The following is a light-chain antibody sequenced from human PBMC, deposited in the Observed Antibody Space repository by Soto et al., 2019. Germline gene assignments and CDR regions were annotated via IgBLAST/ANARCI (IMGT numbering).Light chain of an antibody. V-gene: IGKV3-15*01. J-gene: IGKJ4*01. Sequence: EIVMTQSPATLSVSPGERATLSCRASQSVSSNLAWYQLKPGQTPRLLIHDASTRATGIPARFSGSGSGTEFTLTISSLQSEDFALYYCHQYNNWPQLTFGGGTKVEIK. CDR3: HQYNNWPQLT. CDR1: QSVSSN. CDR2: DAS.